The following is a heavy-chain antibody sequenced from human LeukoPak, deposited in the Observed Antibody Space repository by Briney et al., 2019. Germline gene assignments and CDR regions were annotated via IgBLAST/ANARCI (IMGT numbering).Heavy chain of an antibody. D-gene: IGHD6-19*01. CDR3: ARESSGLIVDY. Sequence: PGGSLRLSCAASGFTFSSYSMNWVRQAPGKGLEWVSSISSSSSYIYYADSVKGRFTISRDNAKNSPYLQMNSLRAEDTAVYYCARESSGLIVDYWGQGTLVTVSS. V-gene: IGHV3-21*01. CDR1: GFTFSSYS. CDR2: ISSSSSYI. J-gene: IGHJ4*02.